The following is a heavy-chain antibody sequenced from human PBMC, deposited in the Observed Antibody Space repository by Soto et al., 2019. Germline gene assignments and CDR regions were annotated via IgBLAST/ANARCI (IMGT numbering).Heavy chain of an antibody. Sequence: SETLSLTCTVSGGSISSYYWSWIRQPPGKGLEWIGYIYYSGSTNYNPSLKSRVTISVDTSKNQFSLKLSSVTAADTAVYYCARGYYDFWSGYYAPDYYYYGMDVWGQGTTVTVSS. V-gene: IGHV4-59*01. CDR2: IYYSGST. J-gene: IGHJ6*02. D-gene: IGHD3-3*01. CDR1: GGSISSYY. CDR3: ARGYYDFWSGYYAPDYYYYGMDV.